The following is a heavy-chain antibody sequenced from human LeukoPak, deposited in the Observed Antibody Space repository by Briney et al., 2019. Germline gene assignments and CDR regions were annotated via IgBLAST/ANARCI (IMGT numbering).Heavy chain of an antibody. Sequence: GRCMSLSCALSGLFLSILAVSWVSQPPRRGLEWVSCISGSGGSTYYADSVKGRFTISRDNSKNTLFLQMNSLRAEDTAVYHCARGRDGYRQELVYWGQGTLVTVSS. CDR2: ISGSGGST. CDR3: ARGRDGYRQELVY. J-gene: IGHJ4*02. V-gene: IGHV3-23*01. CDR1: GLFLSILA. D-gene: IGHD5-24*01.